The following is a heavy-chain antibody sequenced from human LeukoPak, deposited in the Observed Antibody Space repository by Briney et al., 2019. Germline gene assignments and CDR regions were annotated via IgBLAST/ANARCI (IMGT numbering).Heavy chain of an antibody. V-gene: IGHV4-38-2*01. Sequence: SETLSLTCAVSGYSISSGYYWGWIRQPPGKGLEWIGNFYHSGSTYYNPSLKSPVTISVDTSKNQFSLKLSSVTAADTAVYYCARHSLSSGRIAARAPFDYWGQGTLVTVSS. CDR2: FYHSGST. J-gene: IGHJ4*02. CDR1: GYSISSGYY. CDR3: ARHSLSSGRIAARAPFDY. D-gene: IGHD6-13*01.